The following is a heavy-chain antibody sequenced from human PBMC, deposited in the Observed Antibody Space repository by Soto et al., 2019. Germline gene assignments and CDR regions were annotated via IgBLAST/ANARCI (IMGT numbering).Heavy chain of an antibody. CDR3: ARAHSLYYFDF. CDR1: GGSISSGYY. Sequence: SETLSLTCTVSGGSISSGYYGNWIRQPPGKGLEWIGEINHGGSTNYNPSLKSRVTISVDTSKNQFSLNLNSVTAADTAVYYCARAHSLYYFDFWGQGTLVTVSS. J-gene: IGHJ4*02. CDR2: INHGGST. D-gene: IGHD5-18*01. V-gene: IGHV4-34*01.